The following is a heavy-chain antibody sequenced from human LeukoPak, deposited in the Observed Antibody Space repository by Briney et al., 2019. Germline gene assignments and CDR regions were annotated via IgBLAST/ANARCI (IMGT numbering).Heavy chain of an antibody. J-gene: IGHJ5*02. Sequence: SETLSLTCTVSGGSISSGGYYWSWIRQHPGKGLEWIGYIYYSGSTYYNPSLKSRDTISVDTSKNQFSLKLSSVTTADTAVYYCARDPQGYNWFDPWGQGTLVTVSS. CDR1: GGSISSGGYY. CDR3: ARDPQGYNWFDP. V-gene: IGHV4-31*03. CDR2: IYYSGST.